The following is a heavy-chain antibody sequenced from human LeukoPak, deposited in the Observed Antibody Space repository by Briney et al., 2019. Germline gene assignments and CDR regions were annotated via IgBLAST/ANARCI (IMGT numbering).Heavy chain of an antibody. CDR3: AKDHNYYGSGRRPNY. CDR2: ISYDGSNK. D-gene: IGHD3-10*01. Sequence: AGGSLRLSCAASGFTFSNYAMSWVRQAPGKGLEWVAVISYDGSNKYYADSVKGRFTISRDNSKNTLYLQMNSLRAEDTAVYYCAKDHNYYGSGRRPNYWGQGTLVTVSS. V-gene: IGHV3-30*18. J-gene: IGHJ4*02. CDR1: GFTFSNYA.